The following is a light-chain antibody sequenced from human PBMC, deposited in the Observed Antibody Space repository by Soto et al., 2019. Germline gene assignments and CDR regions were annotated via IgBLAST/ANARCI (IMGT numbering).Light chain of an antibody. CDR1: QTISSW. Sequence: DIQMTQSPSTLSGSVGDRVTITCRASQTISSWLAWYQQKPGKAPKLLIYKASTLKSGVPSTFSGSGSGTEFTLTISSLQPDDFATYFCQHYDTFSWAFGQGTKVDI. J-gene: IGKJ1*01. V-gene: IGKV1-5*03. CDR2: KAS. CDR3: QHYDTFSWA.